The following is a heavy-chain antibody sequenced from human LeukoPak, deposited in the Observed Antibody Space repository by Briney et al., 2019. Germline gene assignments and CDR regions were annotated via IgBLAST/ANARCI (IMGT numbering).Heavy chain of an antibody. CDR3: ARGYDPETYFDY. D-gene: IGHD3-22*01. Sequence: SETLSLTCAVYGGSFSGYYWSWIRQPPGKGLGWIGEINHSGSTNYNPSLKSRVTISVDTSKNQFSLKLSSVTAADTAVYYCARGYDPETYFDYWGQGALVTVSS. V-gene: IGHV4-34*01. J-gene: IGHJ4*02. CDR1: GGSFSGYY. CDR2: INHSGST.